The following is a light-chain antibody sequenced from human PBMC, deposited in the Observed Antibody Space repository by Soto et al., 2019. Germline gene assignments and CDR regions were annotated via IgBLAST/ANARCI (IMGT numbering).Light chain of an antibody. CDR3: MQGTHAPYS. Sequence: DVTVTQSPLSLSVTLGQPASISCRCSQSLVWSDGITYLTWFQQRPGQSPRRLIYTVSNLDSGVTDRFSGSGSGTDFTLRISRVEAEDVGLYYCMQGTHAPYSFGQGTRLEIK. V-gene: IGKV2D-30*01. J-gene: IGKJ5*01. CDR1: QSLVWSDGITY. CDR2: TVS.